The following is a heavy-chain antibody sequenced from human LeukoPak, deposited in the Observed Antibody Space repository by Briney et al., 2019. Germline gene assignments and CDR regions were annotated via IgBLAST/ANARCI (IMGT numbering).Heavy chain of an antibody. Sequence: GRSLRLSCAASGFTFSNYPIHWARQAPGKGLEWVALISYDGSNKYYADSVKGRFTISRDNSKNTLYLQMNSLRAEDTAVYYCARDADGVVDYWGQGALVSVSS. CDR1: GFTFSNYP. V-gene: IGHV3-30-3*01. CDR2: ISYDGSNK. J-gene: IGHJ4*02. CDR3: ARDADGVVDY. D-gene: IGHD3-10*01.